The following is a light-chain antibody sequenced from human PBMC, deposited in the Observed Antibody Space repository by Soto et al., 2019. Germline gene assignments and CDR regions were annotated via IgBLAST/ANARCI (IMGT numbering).Light chain of an antibody. V-gene: IGKV1-33*01. J-gene: IGKJ3*01. CDR3: QQYDNPVFT. Sequence: DIQMTQSPSSLSASVGDRVTITCQASQDISNYLNWYQQKPGKAPKLLIYDASNLETGVPSRFSGSGYGTDFTFTISSLQPEDIATYYGQQYDNPVFTFGPGTKVDIK. CDR2: DAS. CDR1: QDISNY.